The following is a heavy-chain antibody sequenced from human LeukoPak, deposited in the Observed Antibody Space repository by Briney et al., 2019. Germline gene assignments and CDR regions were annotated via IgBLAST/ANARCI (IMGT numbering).Heavy chain of an antibody. Sequence: GASVKVSCKASGYTFTSYYMHWVRQAPGQGLEWMGIINPSGGSTSYAQKFQGRVTITADESTSTAYMELSSLRSEDTAVYYCARDPLSAVAAHPHAGNLLYYFDYWGQGTLVTVSS. J-gene: IGHJ4*02. V-gene: IGHV1-46*01. D-gene: IGHD6-19*01. CDR1: GYTFTSYY. CDR3: ARDPLSAVAAHPHAGNLLYYFDY. CDR2: INPSGGST.